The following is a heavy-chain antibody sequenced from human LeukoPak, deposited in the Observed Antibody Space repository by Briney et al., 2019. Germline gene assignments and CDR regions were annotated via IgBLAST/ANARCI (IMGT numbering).Heavy chain of an antibody. D-gene: IGHD3-3*01. CDR3: ARGLSYYDFWSGYSNYFDY. Sequence: PSETLSLTCTVSGVSITSDYWSWIRQPPGKGLEFLAYISYTETTNYNPSLKSRATISIDTSKNQFSLILNSVTAADTAIYYCARGLSYYDFWSGYSNYFDYWGQGTLVTVSS. J-gene: IGHJ4*02. CDR2: ISYTETT. CDR1: GVSITSDY. V-gene: IGHV4-59*01.